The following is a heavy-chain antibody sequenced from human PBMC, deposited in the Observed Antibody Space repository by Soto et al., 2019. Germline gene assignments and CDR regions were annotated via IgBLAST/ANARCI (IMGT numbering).Heavy chain of an antibody. J-gene: IGHJ4*02. CDR3: ARTVIAPSFRADY. D-gene: IGHD3-10*01. CDR1: GFTFSSYA. V-gene: IGHV3-30-3*01. Sequence: QVQLVESGGGVVQPGRSLRLSCAASGFTFSSYAMHWVRQAPGKGLEWVAVISYDGSNKYYADSVKGRFTISRDNSKNTRYLQMNSLRAEDTAVYYCARTVIAPSFRADYWGQGTLVTVSS. CDR2: ISYDGSNK.